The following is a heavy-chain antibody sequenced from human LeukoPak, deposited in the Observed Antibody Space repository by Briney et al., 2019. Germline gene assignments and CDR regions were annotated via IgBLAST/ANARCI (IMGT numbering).Heavy chain of an antibody. J-gene: IGHJ4*02. V-gene: IGHV1-18*01. CDR1: GYTLTTYG. Sequence: ASVKVSCRSSGYTLTTYGITWVRQAPGQGLEWMGWISTYNGNTNYAQKLQGRVTMTTDTSTSTAYMELRSLRSDDTAMYYCARDRMDTGTYFDYWGQGTLVTVSS. CDR2: ISTYNGNT. CDR3: ARDRMDTGTYFDY. D-gene: IGHD5-18*01.